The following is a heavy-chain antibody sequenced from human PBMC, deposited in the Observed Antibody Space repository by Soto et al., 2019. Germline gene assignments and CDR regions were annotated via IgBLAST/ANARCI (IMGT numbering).Heavy chain of an antibody. J-gene: IGHJ6*02. CDR1: GGSISTGGYS. CDR2: IYHSGST. CDR3: ARGHYRYAMDV. Sequence: SETLSLTCDVSGGSISTGGYSWNWIRQPPGKGLEWVGYIYHSGSTYDNPSLKSRVTMSVNRSKNQFSLNLTSVTAADTAVYFCARGHYRYAMDVWGQGTSVTVS. V-gene: IGHV4-30-2*01.